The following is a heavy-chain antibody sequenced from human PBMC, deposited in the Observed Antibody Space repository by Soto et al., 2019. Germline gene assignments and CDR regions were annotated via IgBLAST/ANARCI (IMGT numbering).Heavy chain of an antibody. Sequence: SETLSLTCTVSGGSISSGDYYWSWIRQPPGKGLEWIGYIYYSGSTYYNPSLKSRVTISVDTSKNQFSLKLSSVTAADTAVYYCARSLYDILTGRTAGFDYWGKGTLVTVSS. V-gene: IGHV4-30-4*01. D-gene: IGHD3-9*01. CDR2: IYYSGST. CDR3: ARSLYDILTGRTAGFDY. J-gene: IGHJ4*02. CDR1: GGSISSGDYY.